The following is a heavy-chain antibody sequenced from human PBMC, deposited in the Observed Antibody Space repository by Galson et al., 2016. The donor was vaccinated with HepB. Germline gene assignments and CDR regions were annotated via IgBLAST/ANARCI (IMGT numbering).Heavy chain of an antibody. J-gene: IGHJ6*02. CDR1: GFPFSDYA. Sequence: LRLSCAASGFPFSDYAMHWVRQAPGKGLEWVSGFSIGGGKTYYADSVKGRFTITRDNSQNTLYLQMNSLRVEDTAVYYCAKRAGGYGLGGMDVWGQGTTVTVSS. V-gene: IGHV3-23*01. CDR2: FSIGGGKT. CDR3: AKRAGGYGLGGMDV. D-gene: IGHD5-18*01.